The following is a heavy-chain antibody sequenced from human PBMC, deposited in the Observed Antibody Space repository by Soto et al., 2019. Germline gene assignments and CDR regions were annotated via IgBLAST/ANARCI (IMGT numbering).Heavy chain of an antibody. Sequence: GGSLRLSCAASGFTFSGYWMYWVRQSPGKGLVWVSRIDGDGTSTGYADSVKGRFTISRDNAENTLYLQMNSLRAEDTAVYYCARDPRNLGLDPWGLGTLVTVSS. D-gene: IGHD4-4*01. CDR1: GFTFSGYW. CDR3: ARDPRNLGLDP. CDR2: IDGDGTST. J-gene: IGHJ5*02. V-gene: IGHV3-74*01.